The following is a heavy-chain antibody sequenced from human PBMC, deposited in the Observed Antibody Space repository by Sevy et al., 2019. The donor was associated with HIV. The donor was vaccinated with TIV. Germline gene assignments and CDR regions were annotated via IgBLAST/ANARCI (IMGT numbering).Heavy chain of an antibody. CDR3: ATTKDYYESYGSPFDY. CDR2: INAGNGNT. V-gene: IGHV1-3*01. CDR1: GYTFTSYA. J-gene: IGHJ4*02. Sequence: ASVKVSCKASGYTFTSYAMHWVRQAPGQRLEWMGWINAGNGNTKYSQKFQGRVTITRDTSASTAYMELSSLRSEDTAVYYCATTKDYYESYGSPFDYWGQGTLVTVSS. D-gene: IGHD3-22*01.